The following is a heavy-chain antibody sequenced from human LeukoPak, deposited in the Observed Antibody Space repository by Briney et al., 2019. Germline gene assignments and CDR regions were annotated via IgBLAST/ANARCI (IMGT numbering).Heavy chain of an antibody. CDR2: INHSGST. Sequence: SETLSLTCAVYGGSFSGYYWSWIRQPPGKGLEWIGEINHSGSTNYNPSLKSRVTISVDTSKNQFSLKLSSVTAADTAVYYCARLPQGFPRPIDYWGQGTLVAVSS. J-gene: IGHJ4*02. CDR1: GGSFSGYY. V-gene: IGHV4-34*01. D-gene: IGHD6-6*01. CDR3: ARLPQGFPRPIDY.